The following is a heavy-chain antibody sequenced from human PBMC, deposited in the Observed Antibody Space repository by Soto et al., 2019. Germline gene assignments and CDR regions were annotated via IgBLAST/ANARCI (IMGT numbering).Heavy chain of an antibody. J-gene: IGHJ6*02. CDR2: IIPIFGTA. Sequence: QVQLVQSGAEVKKPGSSVKVSCKASGGTFSSYAISWVRQAPGQGLEWMGGIIPIFGTANYTQKFQGRVKITADESTSTAYMELSSLRSEDTAVYYCARVLWGYCSSTSCYDYYGMDVWGQGTTVTVSS. CDR1: GGTFSSYA. CDR3: ARVLWGYCSSTSCYDYYGMDV. V-gene: IGHV1-69*01. D-gene: IGHD2-2*01.